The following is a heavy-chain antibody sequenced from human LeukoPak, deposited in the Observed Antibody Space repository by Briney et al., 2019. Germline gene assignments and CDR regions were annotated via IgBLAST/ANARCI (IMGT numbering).Heavy chain of an antibody. CDR1: GFTFSSYW. Sequence: GGSLRLSCAASGFTFSSYWMSWVRQAPGKGLEWVANIKQDGSEKYYVDSVKGRFTISRDNAKNSLYLQMNSLRAEDTAVYYCARVHDQLITGTFDIWGQGTMVTVSS. CDR2: IKQDGSEK. V-gene: IGHV3-7*01. D-gene: IGHD1-20*01. J-gene: IGHJ3*02. CDR3: ARVHDQLITGTFDI.